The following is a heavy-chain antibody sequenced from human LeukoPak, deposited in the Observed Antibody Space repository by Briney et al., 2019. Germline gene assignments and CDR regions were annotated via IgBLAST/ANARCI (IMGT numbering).Heavy chain of an antibody. V-gene: IGHV1-8*01. Sequence: ASVKVSCKASGYTFTSYDINWLRQATGQGLEWMGWMNPNSGNTGYAQKFEGRVTMTRDTSISTAYMELSRLRSDDTAVYYCARGKSAAAGTAHDIWGQGTMVTVSS. D-gene: IGHD6-13*01. CDR1: GYTFTSYD. CDR2: MNPNSGNT. J-gene: IGHJ3*02. CDR3: ARGKSAAAGTAHDI.